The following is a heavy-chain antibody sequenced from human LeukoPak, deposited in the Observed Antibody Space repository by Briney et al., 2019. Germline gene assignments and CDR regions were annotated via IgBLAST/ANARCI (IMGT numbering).Heavy chain of an antibody. CDR2: IYYSGST. J-gene: IGHJ5*02. Sequence: SETLSLTCTVSGGSISSGGYYWSWIRQHPGKGLEWIGYIYYSGSTYYNPSLKSRVTISVGMSKNQFSLKLSSVTAADTAVYYCARAYQLLYAWFDPWGQGTLVTVSS. V-gene: IGHV4-31*03. CDR3: ARAYQLLYAWFDP. D-gene: IGHD2-2*02. CDR1: GGSISSGGYY.